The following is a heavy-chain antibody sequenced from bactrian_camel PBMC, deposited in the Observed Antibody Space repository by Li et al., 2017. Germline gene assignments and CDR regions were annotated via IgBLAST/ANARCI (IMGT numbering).Heavy chain of an antibody. V-gene: IGHV3S40*01. CDR3: VTGRTWVAYARADFTY. CDR1: EFTFSSTG. D-gene: IGHD6*01. J-gene: IGHJ6*01. Sequence: VQLVESGGGLVQPGGSLRLSCAASEFTFSSTGMSWVRQAPGKGLEWVSAISPSGDITNYADSVKGQFTISRDNAKNTVYLQMNSLKPEDTAVYYCVTGRTWVAYARADFTYWGQGTQVTVS. CDR2: ISPSGDIT.